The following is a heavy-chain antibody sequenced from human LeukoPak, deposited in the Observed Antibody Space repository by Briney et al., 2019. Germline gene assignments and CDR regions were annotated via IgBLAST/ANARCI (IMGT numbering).Heavy chain of an antibody. D-gene: IGHD2-15*01. CDR3: ARVVVGSPPRAFDI. V-gene: IGHV3-74*01. CDR2: INSDGGST. J-gene: IGHJ3*02. Sequence: GGSLRLSCAASGFTFSSYWMHWVRQAPGKGLVWVSRINSDGGSTSNADSVKGRFTISRDNAKNTLWLQMNSLRAEDTAVYYCARVVVGSPPRAFDIWGQGTMVTVSS. CDR1: GFTFSSYW.